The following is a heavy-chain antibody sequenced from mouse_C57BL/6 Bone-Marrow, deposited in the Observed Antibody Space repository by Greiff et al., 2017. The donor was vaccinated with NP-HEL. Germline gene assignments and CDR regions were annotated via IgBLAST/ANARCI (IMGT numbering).Heavy chain of an antibody. V-gene: IGHV1-81*01. CDR3: ARGGTVVATDY. CDR2: IYPRSGNT. CDR1: GYTFTSYG. Sequence: QVQLKESGAELARPGASVKLSCKASGYTFTSYGISWVKQRTGQGLEWIGEIYPRSGNTYYNEKFKGKATLTADKSSSTAYMELRSLTSEDSAVYFCARGGTVVATDYWGQGTTLTVSS. J-gene: IGHJ2*01. D-gene: IGHD1-1*01.